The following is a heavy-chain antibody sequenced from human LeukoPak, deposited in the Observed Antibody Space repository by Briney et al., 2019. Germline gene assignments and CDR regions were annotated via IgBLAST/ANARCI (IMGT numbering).Heavy chain of an antibody. CDR1: GFTFSKYW. V-gene: IGHV3-7*01. CDR2: IDKDGSEK. J-gene: IGHJ4*02. CDR3: ATYTQYFGAPGTDY. D-gene: IGHD3-10*01. Sequence: GGSLRLSCTVSGFTFSKYWVRSVRQAPGKGLGWVASIDKDGSEKQYVDSVKGRFTISGDNDKNSVYLQMTSLGAEDTAVYYCATYTQYFGAPGTDYWGQGTLVTVSS.